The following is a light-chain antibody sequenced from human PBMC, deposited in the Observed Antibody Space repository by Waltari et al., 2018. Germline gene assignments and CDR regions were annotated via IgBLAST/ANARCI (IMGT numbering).Light chain of an antibody. CDR2: DVS. J-gene: IGLJ3*02. V-gene: IGLV2-14*03. CDR3: SSFRSASTGV. Sequence: QSALTQPASVSGSPGHSTTIPCSEFNSETVIYDYVSWYQHHPGKATKLVIYDVSNRPSGVSTRFSGSKSGNTASLTISGLQTEDEADYYCSSFRSASTGVFGGGTKLTVL. CDR1: NSETVIYDY.